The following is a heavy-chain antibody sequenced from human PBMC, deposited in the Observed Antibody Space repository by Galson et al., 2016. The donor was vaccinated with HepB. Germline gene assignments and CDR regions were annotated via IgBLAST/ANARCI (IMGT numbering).Heavy chain of an antibody. CDR2: IIAGNGNT. V-gene: IGHV1-3*01. Sequence: SVKVSCKASGYIFNNYAIHWVRQAPGQSLEWMGWIIAGNGNTKYSQKFQGRVTITRDTSASTAYMELNSLRPEDTAVYYCARSIATAGQLRNPHDWGQGTKTRHTPGVKDQPAVSNVIPRDTAVHYAAQSLAQPGQLTNSRDCGQGTPGAVAS. D-gene: IGHD6-25*01. J-gene: IGHJ4*02. CDR3: ARSIATAGQLRNPHDWGQGTKTRHTPGVKDQPAVSNVIPRDTAVHYAAQSLAQPGQLTNSRD. CDR1: GYIFNNYA.